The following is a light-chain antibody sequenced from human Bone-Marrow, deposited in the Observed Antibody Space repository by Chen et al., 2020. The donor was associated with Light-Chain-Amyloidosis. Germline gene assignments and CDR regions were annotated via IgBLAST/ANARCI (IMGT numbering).Light chain of an antibody. V-gene: IGLV2-14*03. CDR1: SSDV. CDR3: SSSATSNTGV. Sequence: QSALTQPASVSGSPGQSITVSCTGASSDVSWYQQHPGKAPKLVIYDVINRPSGVSSRFSGSKSGNTDSLTISGLQAEDEADYFCSSSATSNTGVFGGGTKLTVL. J-gene: IGLJ3*02. CDR2: DVI.